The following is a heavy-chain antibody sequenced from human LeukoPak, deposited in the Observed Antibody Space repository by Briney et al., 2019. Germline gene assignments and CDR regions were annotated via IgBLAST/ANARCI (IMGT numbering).Heavy chain of an antibody. V-gene: IGHV4-61*01. Sequence: SETLSLTCTVSGGSVSSGSYYWSWIRQPPGKGLEWIGYIYYSGSTNYNPSLKSRVTISVDTSKNQFSLKLSSVTAADMAVYYCARAIVVPAAAGGYYFDYWGQGTLVTVSS. CDR2: IYYSGST. CDR1: GGSVSSGSYY. CDR3: ARAIVVPAAAGGYYFDY. D-gene: IGHD2-2*01. J-gene: IGHJ4*02.